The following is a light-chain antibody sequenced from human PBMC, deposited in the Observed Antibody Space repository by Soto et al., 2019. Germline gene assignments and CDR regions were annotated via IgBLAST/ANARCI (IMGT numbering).Light chain of an antibody. CDR2: DAS. Sequence: EIVLTQSPAILSVSPGERATLSCRASQSISRSLAWYQQKPGQAPRLLISDASTRATGIPARFSGSGSGTEFTLTISSLQSEDFALYFCQQYGASPLVTFGQGTKVDIK. CDR3: QQYGASPLVT. CDR1: QSISRS. J-gene: IGKJ1*01. V-gene: IGKV3-15*01.